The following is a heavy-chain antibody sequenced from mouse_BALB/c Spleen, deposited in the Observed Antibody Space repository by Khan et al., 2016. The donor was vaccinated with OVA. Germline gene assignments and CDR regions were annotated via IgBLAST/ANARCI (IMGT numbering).Heavy chain of an antibody. CDR2: INTYTGEP. CDR3: ARPPYLSYALDY. V-gene: IGHV9-3-1*01. CDR1: GYTFTSYG. D-gene: IGHD2-10*01. J-gene: IGHJ4*01. Sequence: QIQLVQSGPELKKPGETVKISCKASGYTFTSYGMNWVKQSPGKALKWMGWINTYTGEPTSADDFKGRFAFSLETSASTAYLQINNLKNEDTATYFCARPPYLSYALDYWGQGTSVTVSS.